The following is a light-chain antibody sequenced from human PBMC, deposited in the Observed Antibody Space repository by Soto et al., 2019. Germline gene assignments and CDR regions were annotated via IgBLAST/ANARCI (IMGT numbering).Light chain of an antibody. CDR2: GAS. Sequence: EIVLTQSPGTLSLSPGERATLSCRASQSVSSSYLAWYQKKPGQAPRLRIYGASSRATGIPDRFSGSGSGTDFTLTISRLEPEDFAVYYCQQYGSSLYTFGQGTKLEIK. J-gene: IGKJ2*01. V-gene: IGKV3-20*01. CDR1: QSVSSSY. CDR3: QQYGSSLYT.